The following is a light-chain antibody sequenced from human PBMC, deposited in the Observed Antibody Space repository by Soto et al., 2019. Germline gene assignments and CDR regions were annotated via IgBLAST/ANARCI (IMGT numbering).Light chain of an antibody. CDR3: QHVGTFRIT. CDR1: QSVSSYS. CDR2: GSS. J-gene: IGKJ5*01. V-gene: IGKV3-20*01. Sequence: IVLKQSPGTLSLSPGERATLSCRASQSVSSYSLAWYQQKPGQAPRLLVFGSSSRATGIPDRFSGSGSGTDFTLTICRLDPEDFAVYCCQHVGTFRITFCQGTRMEIK.